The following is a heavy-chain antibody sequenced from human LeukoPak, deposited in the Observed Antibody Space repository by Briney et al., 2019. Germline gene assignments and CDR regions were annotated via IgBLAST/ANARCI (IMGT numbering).Heavy chain of an antibody. J-gene: IGHJ5*02. D-gene: IGHD1-26*01. CDR2: ISYTGST. CDR1: GGSISNYY. CDR3: ARTIKSGNYYWFDP. V-gene: IGHV4-59*01. Sequence: SEALSLTCTVSGGSISNYYWSWIRQPPGEGLEWIGFISYTGSTNYNPSLKSRVTVSVDTSKNQFSLKVTSVTAADTAVYYCARTIKSGNYYWFDPWGQGTLVTVSS.